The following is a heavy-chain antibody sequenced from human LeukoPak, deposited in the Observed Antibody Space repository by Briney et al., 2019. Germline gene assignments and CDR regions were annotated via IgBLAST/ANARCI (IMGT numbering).Heavy chain of an antibody. Sequence: SETLSLTCTVSGGSISSGDYYWSWIRQPPGKGLEWIGEIYHSGSTNYNPSLKSRVTISIDTSKKQFSLKLTSVTAADTAVYYCARGRTDSSEIVCWGQGTLVTVSS. CDR1: GGSISSGDYY. D-gene: IGHD6-6*01. CDR2: IYHSGST. CDR3: ARGRTDSSEIVC. V-gene: IGHV4-61*08. J-gene: IGHJ4*02.